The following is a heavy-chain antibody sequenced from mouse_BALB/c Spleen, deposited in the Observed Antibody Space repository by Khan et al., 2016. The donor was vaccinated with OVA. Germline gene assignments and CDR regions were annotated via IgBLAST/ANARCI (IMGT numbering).Heavy chain of an antibody. D-gene: IGHD2-12*01. CDR1: GYTFTDYV. V-gene: IGHV1-77*01. J-gene: IGHJ3*01. Sequence: QVQLKESGPELVKPGASVKMSCKASGYTFTDYVINWVKQRTGQGLEWIGAIYPGSGSTYYNEKFKGKATLTADKSSTTAYMHLSRLTSTDSAVYVCAEIYAASFAYWGQGTLVTVSA. CDR2: IYPGSGST. CDR3: AEIYAASFAY.